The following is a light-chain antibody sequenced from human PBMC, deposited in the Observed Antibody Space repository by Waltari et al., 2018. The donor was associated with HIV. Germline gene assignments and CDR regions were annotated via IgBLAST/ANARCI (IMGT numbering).Light chain of an antibody. CDR2: NNN. CDR3: AAWDDSLNGPL. Sequence: QSVLTQPPSASGTPGQRVSISCSGSSSNIGSNTVNWYQQLPGTAPKVLIYNNNQRPSGVPDRFSGSKSGTSASLAISGLQSEDEADYYCAAWDDSLNGPLFGGGTKLTVL. V-gene: IGLV1-44*01. J-gene: IGLJ2*01. CDR1: SSNIGSNT.